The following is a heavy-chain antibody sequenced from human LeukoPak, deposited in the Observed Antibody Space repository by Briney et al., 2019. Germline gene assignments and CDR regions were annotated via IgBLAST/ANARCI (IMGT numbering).Heavy chain of an antibody. D-gene: IGHD3-22*01. V-gene: IGHV4-59*01. J-gene: IGHJ4*02. CDR2: IYYSGST. CDR3: ARGYDSSGYYYGSFDY. CDR1: GGSISSYY. Sequence: SETLSLTCTVSGGSISSYYWSWIRQPPGKGLEWIGYIYYSGSTNYNPSLKSRVIISVDTSKNQFSLKLSSVGAADTAVYYCARGYDSSGYYYGSFDYWGQGTMVTVSS.